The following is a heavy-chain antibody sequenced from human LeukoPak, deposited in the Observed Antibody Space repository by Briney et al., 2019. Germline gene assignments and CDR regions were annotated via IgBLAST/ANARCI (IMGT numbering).Heavy chain of an antibody. CDR3: ARGASDFYFDY. V-gene: IGHV1-46*01. CDR1: GYTFTSYD. D-gene: IGHD2-21*02. CDR2: ISPSDGST. Sequence: ASVKVSCKASGYTFTSYDIQWVRQAPGQGLEWMGIISPSDGSTTYAQKFQVRVTMTRDTSTSTVYMELSSLRSEDTAVYFCARGASDFYFDYWGQGTLVTVSS. J-gene: IGHJ4*02.